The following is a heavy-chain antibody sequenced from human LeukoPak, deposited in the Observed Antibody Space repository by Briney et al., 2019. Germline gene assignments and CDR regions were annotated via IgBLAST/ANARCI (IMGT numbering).Heavy chain of an antibody. V-gene: IGHV3-7*01. D-gene: IGHD2-2*01. CDR1: GFIFSNYW. Sequence: GGSLRLSCAASGFIFSNYWMSWVRQAPGKGLEWVANIKQDGSEKYYVDSVKGRFTISRDNARNSLYLQMNGLRAEDTAVYYCARADCFSSTCYLRSSWFDPWGQGTLVTVSS. CDR2: IKQDGSEK. CDR3: ARADCFSSTCYLRSSWFDP. J-gene: IGHJ5*02.